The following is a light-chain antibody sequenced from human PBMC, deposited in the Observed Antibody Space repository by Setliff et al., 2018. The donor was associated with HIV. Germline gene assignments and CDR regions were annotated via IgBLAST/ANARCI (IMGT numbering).Light chain of an antibody. J-gene: IGLJ1*01. V-gene: IGLV2-14*01. CDR3: SSYISSSTL. CDR2: EVS. CDR1: SSDVGGYSF. Sequence: QSVLTQPPSASGSPGQSVTISCTGTSSDVGGYSFVSWYQQHPGKAPKLIIYEVSNRPSGVSNRFSGSKSGNTASLTISGLQAEDEADYYCSSYISSSTLFGTGTKVTV.